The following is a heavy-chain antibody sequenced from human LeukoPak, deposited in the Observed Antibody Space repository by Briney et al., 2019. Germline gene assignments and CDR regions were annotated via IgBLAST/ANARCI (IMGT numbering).Heavy chain of an antibody. V-gene: IGHV3-30-3*01. CDR2: ISYDGSNK. J-gene: IGHJ4*02. D-gene: IGHD6-19*01. CDR3: ARPLRAMARQWLGPFDY. Sequence: GGSLRLSCAASGFTFSSYAMHWVRQAPDKGLEWVAVISYDGSNKYYADSVKGRFTISRDNSKNTLYLQMNSLRAEDTAVYYCARPLRAMARQWLGPFDYWGQGTLVTVSS. CDR1: GFTFSSYA.